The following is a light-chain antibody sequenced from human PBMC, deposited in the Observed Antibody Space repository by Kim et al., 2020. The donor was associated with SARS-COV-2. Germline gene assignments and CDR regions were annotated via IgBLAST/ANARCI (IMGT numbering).Light chain of an antibody. J-gene: IGLJ1*01. CDR2: QDN. CDR1: KLGDKY. Sequence: SYELTQPPSVSVSPGQTASITCSGDKLGDKYACWYQQKPGQSPVLVIYQDNKRPSGIPERFSGSTSGNTATLTISGTQAMDEADYYCQACEEVFGTETKV. CDR3: QACEEV. V-gene: IGLV3-1*01.